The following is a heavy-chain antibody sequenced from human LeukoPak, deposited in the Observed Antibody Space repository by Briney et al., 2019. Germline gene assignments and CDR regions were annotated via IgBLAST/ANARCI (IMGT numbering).Heavy chain of an antibody. J-gene: IGHJ4*02. CDR3: ARREVITTYSAY. V-gene: IGHV5-51*01. D-gene: IGHD3-22*01. Sequence: GESLKISCKGSGYSFSNYWIDWVRQMPGKGLEWMGIIYPDDSDTRYSPSFQGQVTISVDKSINTAYLQWSSLKASDTAMYYCARREVITTYSAYWGQGTLVTVSS. CDR1: GYSFSNYW. CDR2: IYPDDSDT.